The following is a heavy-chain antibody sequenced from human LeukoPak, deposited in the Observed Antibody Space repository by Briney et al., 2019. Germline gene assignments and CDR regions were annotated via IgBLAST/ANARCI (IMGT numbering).Heavy chain of an antibody. CDR2: ISGSGGST. CDR1: GFTFSSYA. Sequence: GGSLRLSCAASGFTFSSYAMSWVRQAPGKGLEWVSLISGSGGSTYYADSVKGRFTISRDNSKNTLYLQMNSLRAEGTAVYYCAKRPPGYYYGMDVWGQGTTVTVSS. J-gene: IGHJ6*02. CDR3: AKRPPGYYYGMDV. D-gene: IGHD3-10*01. V-gene: IGHV3-23*01.